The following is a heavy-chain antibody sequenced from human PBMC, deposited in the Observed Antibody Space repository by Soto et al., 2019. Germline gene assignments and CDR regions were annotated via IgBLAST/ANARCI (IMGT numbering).Heavy chain of an antibody. J-gene: IGHJ5*01. CDR1: GFKFSSYA. D-gene: IGHD3-16*01. CDR3: AKDRRAGGNSAFYFDF. Sequence: GGSLRLSCAASGFKFSSYAMSWVRQAPGKGLEWVSLISATGGGTYYADSVKGRFTISRDNSDNTLYLQVHSLRAEDTAVYYCAKDRRAGGNSAFYFDFWGQGAQVTV. CDR2: ISATGGGT. V-gene: IGHV3-23*01.